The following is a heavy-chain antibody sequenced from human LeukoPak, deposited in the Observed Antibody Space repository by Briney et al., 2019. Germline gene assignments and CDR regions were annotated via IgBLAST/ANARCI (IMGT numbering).Heavy chain of an antibody. J-gene: IGHJ4*02. CDR1: GDSITSGGYY. CDR2: IYKTGST. D-gene: IGHD3-9*01. Sequence: SETLSLTCTVSGDSITSGGYYWSWIRQRPGKGLEWIGYIYKTGSTYYNPSLKSRVTISVDTSKNQFSLKLSSVTAADTAVYYCARIPYYDILTGDPNDYWGQGTLVTVSS. CDR3: ARIPYYDILTGDPNDY. V-gene: IGHV4-30-4*08.